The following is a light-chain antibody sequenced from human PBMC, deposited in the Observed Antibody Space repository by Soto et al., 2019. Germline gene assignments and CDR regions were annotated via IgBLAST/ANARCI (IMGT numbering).Light chain of an antibody. Sequence: EIVMTQSPATLSVSPGERATLSCRASQSVSSNVAWYQQKPVQAPRLLIYGASTRATGIPARFSGSGSGTEFTLTISSQQSEDFAVYYCQQYNNWPPYTFGQGTKLEIK. V-gene: IGKV3-15*01. CDR1: QSVSSN. J-gene: IGKJ2*01. CDR2: GAS. CDR3: QQYNNWPPYT.